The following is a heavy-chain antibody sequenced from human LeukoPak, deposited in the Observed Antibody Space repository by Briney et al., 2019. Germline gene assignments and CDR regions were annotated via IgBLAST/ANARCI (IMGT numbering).Heavy chain of an antibody. CDR2: IYYSGST. D-gene: IGHD4-17*01. V-gene: IGHV4-59*01. CDR3: ARGGDYGDLRYFDY. CDR1: GGSISSYY. J-gene: IGHJ4*02. Sequence: SETLSLTCTVSGGSISSYYWSWIRQPPGKGLEWIGYIYYSGSTNYNPSLKSRVTFSVDTSKNQFSLKLNSVTAADTAVYYCARGGDYGDLRYFDYWGQGTLVTVSS.